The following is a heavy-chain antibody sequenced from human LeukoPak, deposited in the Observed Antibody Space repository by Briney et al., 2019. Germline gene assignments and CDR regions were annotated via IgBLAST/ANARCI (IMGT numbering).Heavy chain of an antibody. Sequence: TESLSHTSSIPGRSISDDYCGSSPWPPAKGLGRVGYIYYTESTNYTPSLKSRVTIAVDTSESQSSLKLPSVSAADTAVYYCARLAPFRSYGSGNYRAFDIWGQGTVVTVSS. J-gene: IGHJ3*02. V-gene: IGHV4-59*08. CDR1: GRSISDDY. CDR2: IYYTEST. D-gene: IGHD3-10*01. CDR3: ARLAPFRSYGSGNYRAFDI.